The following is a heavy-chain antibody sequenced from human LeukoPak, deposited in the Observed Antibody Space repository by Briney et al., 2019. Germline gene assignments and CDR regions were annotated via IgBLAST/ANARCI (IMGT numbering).Heavy chain of an antibody. J-gene: IGHJ6*03. CDR2: IIPIFGTA. CDR3: ARARDYDPPAFYYYYMDV. V-gene: IGHV1-69*05. Sequence: ASVKVSCKASGGTFSSYAISWVRQAPGQGLEWMGGIIPIFGTANYAQKFQGRVTITTDESTSTAYMELSSLRSADTAVYYCARARDYDPPAFYYYYMDVWGKGTTVTVSS. D-gene: IGHD4-17*01. CDR1: GGTFSSYA.